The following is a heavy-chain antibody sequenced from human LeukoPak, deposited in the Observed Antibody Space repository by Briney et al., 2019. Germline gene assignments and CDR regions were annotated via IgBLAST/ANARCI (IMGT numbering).Heavy chain of an antibody. CDR1: GFTFNSYG. J-gene: IGHJ3*02. D-gene: IGHD3-10*01. CDR2: IWYDGSAK. V-gene: IGHV3-30*02. Sequence: GGSLRLSCVPSGFTFNSYGMHWVRQAPGKGLEWVSFIWYDGSAKNYADSVKGRFTISRDNSRMYLQMNSLRPEDTAVYYCARDLRWGSASLGAFDSWGQGTVVTVSS. CDR3: ARDLRWGSASLGAFDS.